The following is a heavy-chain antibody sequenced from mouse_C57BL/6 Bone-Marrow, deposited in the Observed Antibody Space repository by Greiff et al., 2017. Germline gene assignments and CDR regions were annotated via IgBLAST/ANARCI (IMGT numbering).Heavy chain of an antibody. CDR1: GFTFSSYA. CDR2: ISDGGSYT. CDR3: ANYYGSMYYFDY. D-gene: IGHD1-1*01. V-gene: IGHV5-4*03. J-gene: IGHJ2*01. Sequence: EVMLVESGGGLVKPGGSLKLSCAASGFTFSSYAMSWVRQTPEKRLEWVATISDGGSYTYYPDNVKGRFTISRDNAKNNLYLQMSHLKSEDTAMYYCANYYGSMYYFDYWGQGTTLTVSS.